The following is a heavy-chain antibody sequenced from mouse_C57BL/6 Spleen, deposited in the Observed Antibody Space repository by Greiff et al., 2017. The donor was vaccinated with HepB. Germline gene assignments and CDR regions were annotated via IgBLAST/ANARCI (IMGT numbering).Heavy chain of an antibody. Sequence: EVMLVESGEGLVKPGGSLKLSCAASGFTFSSYAMSWVRQTPEKRLEWVATISDGGSYTYYPDNVKGRFTISRDNAKNNLYLQMSHLKSEDTAMYYCARGAVTTVVAPFDYWGQGTTLTVSS. CDR1: GFTFSSYA. CDR3: ARGAVTTVVAPFDY. CDR2: ISDGGSYT. V-gene: IGHV5-4*03. D-gene: IGHD1-1*01. J-gene: IGHJ2*01.